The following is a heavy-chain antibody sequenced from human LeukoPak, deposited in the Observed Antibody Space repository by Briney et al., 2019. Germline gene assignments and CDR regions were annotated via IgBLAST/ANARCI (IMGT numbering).Heavy chain of an antibody. J-gene: IGHJ4*02. V-gene: IGHV3-23*01. CDR2: ISGSGGST. Sequence: QPGGSLRLSCAASGFTFSSYAMSWVRQAPGKGLEWVSAISGSGGSTYYADSVKGRFTISRDNSKNTLYLQMNSLRAEETAVYYCAKLMGAYVVTATDYWGQGTLVTVSS. CDR1: GFTFSSYA. D-gene: IGHD5-18*01. CDR3: AKLMGAYVVTATDY.